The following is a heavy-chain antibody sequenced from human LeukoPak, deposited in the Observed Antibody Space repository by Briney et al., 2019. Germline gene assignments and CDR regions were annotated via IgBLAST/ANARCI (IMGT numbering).Heavy chain of an antibody. CDR2: IKQDGSEK. D-gene: IGHD1-26*01. CDR3: ARASDGSYGDYFDY. V-gene: IGHV3-7*01. CDR1: GFTFSSYW. Sequence: GGSLRLSCAASGFTFSSYWMSWVRQAPGKGLEWVANIKQDGSEKYYVDSVKGRFTISRDNSKNTLYLQMNSLRAEDTAVYYCARASDGSYGDYFDYWGQGTLSPSPQ. J-gene: IGHJ4*02.